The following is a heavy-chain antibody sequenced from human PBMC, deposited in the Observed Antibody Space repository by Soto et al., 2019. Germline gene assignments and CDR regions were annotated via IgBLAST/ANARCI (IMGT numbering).Heavy chain of an antibody. V-gene: IGHV3-30-3*01. Sequence: PGGSLRLSCAASGFTFSSYAMHWVRQAPGKGLEWVAVISYDGSNKYYADSVKGRFTISRDNSKNTLYLQMNSLRAEDTAVYYCARDSAYYYDSSGYFYWGQGTLVTVSS. CDR1: GFTFSSYA. D-gene: IGHD3-22*01. J-gene: IGHJ4*02. CDR2: ISYDGSNK. CDR3: ARDSAYYYDSSGYFY.